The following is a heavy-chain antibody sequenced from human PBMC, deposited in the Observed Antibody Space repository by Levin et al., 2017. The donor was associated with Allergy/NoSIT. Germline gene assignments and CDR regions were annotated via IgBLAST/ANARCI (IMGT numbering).Heavy chain of an antibody. CDR3: MGGDYYYGMDV. D-gene: IGHD1-26*01. V-gene: IGHV4-39*01. CDR1: GGSIRSSDYY. J-gene: IGHJ6*02. CDR2: IYFSGST. Sequence: PSETLSLTCTVSGGSIRSSDYYWGWIRQPPGKGLEWIGSIYFSGSTYYSPSLKSRVTISVDTSKNQFSLKLSSVTAADTAVYYAMGGDYYYGMDVWGQGTTVTVSS.